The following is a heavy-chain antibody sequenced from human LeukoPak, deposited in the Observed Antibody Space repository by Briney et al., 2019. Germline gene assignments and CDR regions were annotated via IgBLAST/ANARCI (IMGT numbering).Heavy chain of an antibody. CDR1: GFTFSSYW. J-gene: IGHJ4*02. CDR3: TRDNAYMFDY. CDR2: INTDGTTT. Sequence: GGSLRLSCAASGFTFSSYWMNWVRQAPGKGLMWVSHINTDGTTTTYADSVRGRFTVSRDNAKNTLYLEMSRLRAEDTAVYFCTRDNAYMFDYWGQGTQVAVSS. V-gene: IGHV3-74*01. D-gene: IGHD2-2*01.